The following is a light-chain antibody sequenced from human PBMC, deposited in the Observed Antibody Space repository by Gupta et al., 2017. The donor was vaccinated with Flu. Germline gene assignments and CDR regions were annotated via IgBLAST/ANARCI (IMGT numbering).Light chain of an antibody. CDR1: NRDVGKINN. V-gene: IGLV2-23*02. CDR3: CSQAGDNNVV. CDR2: EVT. Sequence: MNITCKGENRDVGKINNVASYQQQPGKAANMIIYEVTKRRSKRQTSCCGSKEGSRAALKITGGQDEEEDDYYCCSQAGDNNVVFGGGTRLTVL. J-gene: IGLJ2*01.